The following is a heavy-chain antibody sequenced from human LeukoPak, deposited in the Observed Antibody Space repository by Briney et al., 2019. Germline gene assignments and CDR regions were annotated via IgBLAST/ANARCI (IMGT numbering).Heavy chain of an antibody. CDR2: ISSSSSYI. Sequence: PGGSLRLSCAASGFTFSSYSMNWVRQAPGKGLEWVSSISSSSSYIYYADSVKGRFTISRDNAKNSLYLRMNSLRAEDTAVYYCARDRADILTGYYTPTYYYGMDVWGKGTTVTVSS. J-gene: IGHJ6*04. CDR1: GFTFSSYS. D-gene: IGHD3-9*01. CDR3: ARDRADILTGYYTPTYYYGMDV. V-gene: IGHV3-21*01.